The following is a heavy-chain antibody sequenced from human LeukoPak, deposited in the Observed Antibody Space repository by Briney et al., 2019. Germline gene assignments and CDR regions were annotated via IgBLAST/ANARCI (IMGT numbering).Heavy chain of an antibody. J-gene: IGHJ3*02. Sequence: SGESLKISCQASGYRFTTDYIGRVRQMPGKGLEWMGIIYPDDSETNYSPSFQGQVSMSVDKSITTAYLQWSSLKASDTAIYYCARQAYGSHFDAFDIWGQGTMVTVSS. CDR3: ARQAYGSHFDAFDI. CDR2: IYPDDSET. CDR1: GYRFTTDY. V-gene: IGHV5-51*01. D-gene: IGHD3-22*01.